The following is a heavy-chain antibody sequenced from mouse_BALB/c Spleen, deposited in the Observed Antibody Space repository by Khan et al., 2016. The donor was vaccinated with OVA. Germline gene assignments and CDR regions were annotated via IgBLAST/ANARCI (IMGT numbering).Heavy chain of an antibody. CDR3: ARDYWDVFAY. D-gene: IGHD4-1*01. CDR2: IDPANGNT. CDR1: GFNIKDTY. J-gene: IGHJ3*01. V-gene: IGHV14-3*02. Sequence: VQLKQSGAELVKPGASVKSSCTASGFNIKDTYMHWVKQRPEQGLEWIGRIDPANGNTKYDPKFQDKATITADTSSNTAYLQLSSLTSEDTAVYYCARDYWDVFAYWGQGTLVTVSA.